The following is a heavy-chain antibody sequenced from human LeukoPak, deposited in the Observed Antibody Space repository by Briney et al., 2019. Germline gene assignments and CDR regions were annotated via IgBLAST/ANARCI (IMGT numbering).Heavy chain of an antibody. J-gene: IGHJ1*01. CDR3: AVGATWEYFQH. Sequence: SETLSLTCAVYGGSFSGYYWSWIRQPPGKGLEWIGEINHSGSTNYNPSLKNRVTISVDTSKNQFSLKLSSVTAADTAVYYCAVGATWEYFQHWGQGTLVTVSS. V-gene: IGHV4-34*01. CDR1: GGSFSGYY. D-gene: IGHD1-26*01. CDR2: INHSGST.